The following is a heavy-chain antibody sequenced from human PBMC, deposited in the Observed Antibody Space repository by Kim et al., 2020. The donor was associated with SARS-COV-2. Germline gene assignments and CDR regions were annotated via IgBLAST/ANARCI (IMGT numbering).Heavy chain of an antibody. Sequence: KYYADSVKGRFTISRDNSKNTLYLQMNSLRAEDTAVYYCARDSESGIVDYWGQGTLVTVSS. J-gene: IGHJ4*02. CDR2: K. V-gene: IGHV3-33*01. CDR3: ARDSESGIVDY. D-gene: IGHD5-12*01.